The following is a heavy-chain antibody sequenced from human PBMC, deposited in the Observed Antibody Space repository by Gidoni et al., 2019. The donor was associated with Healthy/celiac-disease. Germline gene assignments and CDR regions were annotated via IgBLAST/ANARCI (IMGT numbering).Heavy chain of an antibody. V-gene: IGHV1-2*02. D-gene: IGHD2-15*01. J-gene: IGHJ6*02. CDR3: ARAGRYCSGGSCSRGVYYYYGMDV. CDR2: HNPNRGGT. Sequence: VQLVQSGAEVKKPGASVKVSCKASGSTFTGYYMHGVLQAPGQGLDWRGWHNPNRGGTNEGQKFKGRVTMTRDTSISTAYMELSRLRSDDTAVYYCARAGRYCSGGSCSRGVYYYYGMDVWGQGTTVTVSS. CDR1: GSTFTGYY.